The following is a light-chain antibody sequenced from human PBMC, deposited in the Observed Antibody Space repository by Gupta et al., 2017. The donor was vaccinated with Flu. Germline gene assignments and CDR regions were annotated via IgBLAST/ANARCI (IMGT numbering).Light chain of an antibody. J-gene: IGLJ2*01. V-gene: IGLV3-21*02. CDR2: DDR. CDR1: NIGSKN. Sequence: SYVLAQPPSVSVAPGQTARITCGGNNIGSKNVHWYQQKPGQAPILVVYDDRERPSGIPERFSGSNSGNTATLTISXVXDGEEAXYYCQVWDTSSDSDVVFGGGTKLTVL. CDR3: QVWDTSSDSDVV.